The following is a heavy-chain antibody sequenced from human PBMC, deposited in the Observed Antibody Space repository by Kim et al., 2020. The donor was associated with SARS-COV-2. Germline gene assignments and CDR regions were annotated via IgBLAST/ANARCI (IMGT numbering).Heavy chain of an antibody. D-gene: IGHD1-26*01. Sequence: YYASSVEGRFTTYRDNSNNALYLQLNGLRGDDTAVYYCAKGGWSYPDVFHIWGQGTMVTVSS. V-gene: IGHV3-23*01. J-gene: IGHJ3*02. CDR3: AKGGWSYPDVFHI.